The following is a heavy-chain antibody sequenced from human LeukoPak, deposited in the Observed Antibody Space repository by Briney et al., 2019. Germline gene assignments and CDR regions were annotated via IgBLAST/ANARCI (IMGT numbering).Heavy chain of an antibody. J-gene: IGHJ5*02. D-gene: IGHD6-13*01. V-gene: IGHV7-4-1*02. CDR1: GYTFTSYA. CDR2: INTNTGNP. CDR3: ARLGQQLVISWFDH. Sequence: ASVKVSCKASGYTFTSYAMNWVRQAPGQGLEWMGWINTNTGNPTYAQGFTGRFVFSLDTSVSTAYLQWSSLKASDTAMYYCARLGQQLVISWFDHWGQGTLVTVSS.